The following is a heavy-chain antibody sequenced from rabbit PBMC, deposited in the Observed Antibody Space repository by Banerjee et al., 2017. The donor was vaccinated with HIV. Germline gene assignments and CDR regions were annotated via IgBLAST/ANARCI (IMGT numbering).Heavy chain of an antibody. CDR1: GFTLSSYW. J-gene: IGHJ4*01. CDR3: ARPGSSYVIDYFNF. V-gene: IGHV1S45*01. D-gene: IGHD8-1*01. CDR2: IYTGDGNT. Sequence: QEQLEESGGDLVKPEGSLTLTCTASGFTLSSYWMCWVRQAPGKGLEWIACIYTGDGNTDYASWAKGRFTISKTSSTTVTLQMTSLTAADTATYFCARPGSSYVIDYFNFWGPGTLVTVS.